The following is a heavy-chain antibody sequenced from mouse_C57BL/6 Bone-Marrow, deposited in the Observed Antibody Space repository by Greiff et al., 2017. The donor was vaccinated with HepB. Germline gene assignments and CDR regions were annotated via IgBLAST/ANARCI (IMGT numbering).Heavy chain of an antibody. CDR1: GYTFTDYY. D-gene: IGHD1-1*01. J-gene: IGHJ1*03. CDR3: AGYYGSRYFDV. V-gene: IGHV1-76*01. Sequence: VKVVESGAELVRPGASVKLSCKASGYTFTDYYINWVKQRPGQGLEWIARIYPGSGNTYYNEKFKGKATLTAEKSSSTAYMQLSSLTSEDSAVYFCAGYYGSRYFDVWGTGTTVTVSS. CDR2: IYPGSGNT.